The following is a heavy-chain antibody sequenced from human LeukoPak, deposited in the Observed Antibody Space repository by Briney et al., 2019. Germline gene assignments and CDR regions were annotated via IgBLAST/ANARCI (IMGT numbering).Heavy chain of an antibody. Sequence: ASVKVSCKASGYTFTSYYMHWVRQAPGQGLEWMGIINPSGGGTSYAQKFRGRVTMTRDTSTSTVYMELTSLRSEDTAVYYCARDSSGWYSGDAFDIWGQGTMVTVSS. CDR1: GYTFTSYY. D-gene: IGHD6-19*01. V-gene: IGHV1-46*01. CDR2: INPSGGGT. J-gene: IGHJ3*02. CDR3: ARDSSGWYSGDAFDI.